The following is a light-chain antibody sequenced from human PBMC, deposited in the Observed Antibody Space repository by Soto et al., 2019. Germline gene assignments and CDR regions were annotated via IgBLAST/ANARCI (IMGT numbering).Light chain of an antibody. V-gene: IGKV3-20*01. CDR2: GAS. CDR1: QSVSSNY. J-gene: IGKJ3*01. Sequence: EIVLTQSPGTLSLSPGERATLSCRASQSVSSNYLAWYRQKPGQAPRLLIYGASSRASGIPDRFSGSASGTDFTLTISRLEPEDFVVYYCQQYGDSPFTFGPATKVDIK. CDR3: QQYGDSPFT.